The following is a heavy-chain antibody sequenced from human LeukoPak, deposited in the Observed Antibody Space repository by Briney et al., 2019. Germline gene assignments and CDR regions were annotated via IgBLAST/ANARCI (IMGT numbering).Heavy chain of an antibody. Sequence: GGSLRLSCAASGFTFYSHAMVWVRQAPGKGLEWVSFISFDGSNKVHADSVMGRFTISRGNSKNTVDLQINSLRHEDTAVYYCAKDWGQRGVGASLGHWGQGTLVIVSS. V-gene: IGHV3-30-3*01. J-gene: IGHJ4*02. CDR2: ISFDGSNK. CDR3: AKDWGQRGVGASLGH. CDR1: GFTFYSHA. D-gene: IGHD1-26*01.